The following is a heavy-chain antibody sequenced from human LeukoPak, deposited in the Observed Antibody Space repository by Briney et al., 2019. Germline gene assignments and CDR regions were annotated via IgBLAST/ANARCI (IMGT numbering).Heavy chain of an antibody. CDR1: GYTFTGYY. CDR3: ARDHGYGYGYAFDI. Sequence: ASVKVSCKASGYTFTGYYMRWVRQAPGQGLEWMGWINPNSGGTNYAQKFQGRVTMTRDTSISTAYMELSGLRSDDTAVYYCARDHGYGYGYAFDIWGQGTMVTVSS. CDR2: INPNSGGT. J-gene: IGHJ3*02. D-gene: IGHD5-18*01. V-gene: IGHV1-2*02.